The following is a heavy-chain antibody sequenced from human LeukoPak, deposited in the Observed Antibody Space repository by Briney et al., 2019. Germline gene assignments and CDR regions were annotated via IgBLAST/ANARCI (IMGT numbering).Heavy chain of an antibody. V-gene: IGHV3-48*04. CDR2: ISSSSSTI. J-gene: IGHJ6*02. CDR3: ASQTPAAGTMLHYYYGMDV. Sequence: GGSLRLSCAASGFTFSSYSMNWVRQAPGKGREWVSYISSSSSTIYYADSVKGRFTISRDNAKNSLYLQMNSLRAEDTAVYYCASQTPAAGTMLHYYYGMDVWGQGTTVTVSS. CDR1: GFTFSSYS. D-gene: IGHD6-13*01.